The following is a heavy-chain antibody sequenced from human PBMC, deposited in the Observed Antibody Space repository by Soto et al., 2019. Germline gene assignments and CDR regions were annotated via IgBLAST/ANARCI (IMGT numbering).Heavy chain of an antibody. CDR2: VYPGDSET. CDR1: GYTFGNYW. D-gene: IGHD3-10*01. V-gene: IGHV5-51*01. Sequence: PGESLKISCKDFGYTFGNYWIGWVRQQPGKGLEWMGMVYPGDSETRYSPSFQGQVTISADKSIRTAFLQWRSLRASDTAMYYCARRNYGPGYDAFDFWGQGTTVTVSS. CDR3: ARRNYGPGYDAFDF. J-gene: IGHJ3*01.